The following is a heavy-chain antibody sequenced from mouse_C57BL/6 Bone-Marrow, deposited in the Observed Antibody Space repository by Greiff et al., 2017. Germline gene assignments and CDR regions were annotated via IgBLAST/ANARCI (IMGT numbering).Heavy chain of an antibody. CDR3: AREIGPMITTRDWYFDV. CDR2: INPSNGGT. J-gene: IGHJ1*03. CDR1: GYTFTSYW. Sequence: QVHVKQPGTELVKPGASVKLSCKASGYTFTSYWMHWVKQRPGQGLEWIGNINPSNGGTNYNEKFKSKATLTVDKSSSTAYMQLSSLTSEDSAVYYCAREIGPMITTRDWYFDVWGTGTTVTVSS. D-gene: IGHD2-4*01. V-gene: IGHV1-53*01.